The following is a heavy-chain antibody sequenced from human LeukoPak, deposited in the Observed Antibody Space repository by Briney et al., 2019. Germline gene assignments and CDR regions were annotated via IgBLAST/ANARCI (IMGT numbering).Heavy chain of an antibody. J-gene: IGHJ4*02. CDR3: ARVYGGKKFDY. V-gene: IGHV3-30*04. CDR2: ISYDGSNK. D-gene: IGHD4-23*01. Sequence: GRSLRLSCAASGFTFSSYAMHWVRQAPGKGLEWVAVISYDGSNKYYADPVKGRFTISRDNSKNTLYLQMNSLRAEDTAVYYCARVYGGKKFDYWGQGTLVTVSS. CDR1: GFTFSSYA.